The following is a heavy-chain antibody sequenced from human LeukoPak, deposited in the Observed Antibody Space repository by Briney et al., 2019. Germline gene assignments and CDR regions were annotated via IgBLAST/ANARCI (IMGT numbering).Heavy chain of an antibody. J-gene: IGHJ4*02. CDR1: GYTFTGYY. V-gene: IGHV1-2*02. D-gene: IGHD1-26*01. CDR2: INPNSGGT. Sequence: ASVKVSFKASGYTFTGYYMHWVRQAPGQGLEWVGWINPNSGGTNYAQKFQGRVTMTRDTSISTAYMELSRLRSDDTAVYYCARSVVGATWVDYWGQGTLVTVSS. CDR3: ARSVVGATWVDY.